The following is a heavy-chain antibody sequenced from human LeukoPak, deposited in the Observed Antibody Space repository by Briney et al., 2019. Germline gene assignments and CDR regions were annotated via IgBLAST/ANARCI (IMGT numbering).Heavy chain of an antibody. CDR1: RFIFRNYA. CDR2: ISSDGRKK. D-gene: IGHD3-10*01. CDR3: ARDRSQEVDP. V-gene: IGHV3-30*04. J-gene: IGHJ5*02. Sequence: GGSLRLSCAASRFIFRNYAMHWVRQAPGKELEGVAVISSDGRKKDYADSVKGRFSISRDNSKNTLYLQMNRLRADDTAVYYCARDRSQEVDPWGQGTLVTVSS.